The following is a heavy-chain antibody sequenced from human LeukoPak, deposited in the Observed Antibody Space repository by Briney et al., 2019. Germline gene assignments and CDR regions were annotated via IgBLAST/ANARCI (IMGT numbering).Heavy chain of an antibody. CDR2: ISAYNGNT. V-gene: IGHV1-18*04. CDR1: GYTFTSYG. D-gene: IGHD5-18*01. J-gene: IGHJ4*02. Sequence: EASVKVSSKASGYTFTSYGISWVRQAPGQGLEWMGWISAYNGNTNYAQKLQGRVTMTTDTSTSTAYMELRSLRSDDTAVYYCARGTAMSFLYYFDYWGQGTLVTVSS. CDR3: ARGTAMSFLYYFDY.